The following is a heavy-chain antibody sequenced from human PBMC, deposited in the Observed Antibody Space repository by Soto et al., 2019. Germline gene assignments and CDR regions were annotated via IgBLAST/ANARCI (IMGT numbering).Heavy chain of an antibody. CDR3: ARDPIVVVITPNYFDY. J-gene: IGHJ4*02. CDR2: IYYSGST. D-gene: IGHD3-22*01. V-gene: IGHV4-39*02. Sequence: SETLSLTCSVSGVSISSSTYYWGWIGQPPGKGLEWIGTIYYSGSTYYNPSLKSRVTISVDNSKNTLYLQMNSLRAEDTAVYYCARDPIVVVITPNYFDYWGQGTLVTVSS. CDR1: GVSISSSTYY.